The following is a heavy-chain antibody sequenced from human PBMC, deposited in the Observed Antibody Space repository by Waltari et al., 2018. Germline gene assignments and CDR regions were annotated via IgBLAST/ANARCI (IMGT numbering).Heavy chain of an antibody. Sequence: EVQLLESGGGLVQPGGSLRLSCAASGFTFSSYAMSWVRQAPGKGLEWVSVINADGRATLYADSVKGRFTMSRDNAKDTLYLQMNSLRGEDTAVYYCAIQISGVVFWGQGTLVTVSS. J-gene: IGHJ4*02. CDR1: GFTFSSYA. CDR3: AIQISGVVF. D-gene: IGHD3-3*01. CDR2: INADGRAT. V-gene: IGHV3-23*01.